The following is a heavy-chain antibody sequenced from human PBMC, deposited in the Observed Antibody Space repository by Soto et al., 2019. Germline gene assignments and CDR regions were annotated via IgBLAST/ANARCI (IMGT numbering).Heavy chain of an antibody. CDR2: TYYNGST. CDR1: GASISSGGFF. J-gene: IGHJ4*02. V-gene: IGHV4-31*03. D-gene: IGHD1-26*01. CDR3: ARGLLLPKPPFDF. Sequence: QVVLQESGPGLVKPSQTLSLTCTVSGASISSGGFFWGWIRQVPGKGPEWIGHTYYNGSTYYNPSLESRLTMSLDPSKNRFSLELRSVTAADTAVYNCARGLLLPKPPFDFGGQGALVTVSS.